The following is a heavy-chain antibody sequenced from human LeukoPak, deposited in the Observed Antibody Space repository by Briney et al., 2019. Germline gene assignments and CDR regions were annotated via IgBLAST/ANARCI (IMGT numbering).Heavy chain of an antibody. V-gene: IGHV3-23*01. Sequence: GGSLRLSCEASGFTFSSYAMSWVRQAPGKGLEWVSGITGSGGNTYYADSVKGRFTISRDNSKSTLHLQMSSLRAEDTAIYYCAKDTSTRWYSSTPLPGDYWGQGTLVTVSS. CDR1: GFTFSSYA. D-gene: IGHD6-13*01. CDR2: ITGSGGNT. CDR3: AKDTSTRWYSSTPLPGDY. J-gene: IGHJ4*02.